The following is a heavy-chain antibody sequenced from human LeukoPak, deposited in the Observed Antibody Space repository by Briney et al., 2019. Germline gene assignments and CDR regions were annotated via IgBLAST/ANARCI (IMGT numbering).Heavy chain of an antibody. Sequence: GGSLRLSCAASGFSFSTYAMTWVRQAPGKGLEWVSSISGSGGSTYYADSVKGRFTISRDNSKKTLYLQMNSLRADDTAVYYCARDPMVRGGLGGYWGQGTLVTVSS. CDR2: ISGSGGST. CDR3: ARDPMVRGGLGGY. CDR1: GFSFSTYA. D-gene: IGHD3-10*01. J-gene: IGHJ4*02. V-gene: IGHV3-23*01.